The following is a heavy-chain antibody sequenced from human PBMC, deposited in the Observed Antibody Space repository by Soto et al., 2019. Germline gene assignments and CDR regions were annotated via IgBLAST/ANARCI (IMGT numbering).Heavy chain of an antibody. CDR1: GFTFENYA. V-gene: IGHV3-9*01. J-gene: IGHJ4*02. Sequence: EVQLVESGGGWVQPGRSLRLSCAASGFTFENYAMHWVRQGPGKCLEWVAGISWKSGSIGYADSVRGRFTISRDNSNTSLYLQMKSLRPEDTALYYCAKDKVYSNYQYYFASWGQGTLVTVSS. CDR3: AKDKVYSNYQYYFAS. D-gene: IGHD4-4*01. CDR2: ISWKSGSI.